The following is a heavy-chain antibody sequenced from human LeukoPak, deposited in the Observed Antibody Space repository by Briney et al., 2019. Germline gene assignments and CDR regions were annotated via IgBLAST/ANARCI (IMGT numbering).Heavy chain of an antibody. CDR1: GGTFSSYA. V-gene: IGHV1-69*04. J-gene: IGHJ1*01. D-gene: IGHD4-17*01. CDR3: ARGPDYGDYVPLQH. Sequence: SVKVSCKASGGTFSSYAISWVRQAPGQGLEWMGRIIPILGIANYAQKFQGRVTITADKSTSTAYMELSSLRSEDTAVYHCARGPDYGDYVPLQHWGQGTLVTVSS. CDR2: IIPILGIA.